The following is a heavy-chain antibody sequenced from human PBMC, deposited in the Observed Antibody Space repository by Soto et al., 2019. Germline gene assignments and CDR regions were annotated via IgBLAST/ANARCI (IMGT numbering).Heavy chain of an antibody. CDR1: GYIFTNYY. J-gene: IGHJ4*02. V-gene: IGHV1-46*01. CDR3: ARRSLYYFDY. CDR2: INPLPTSGST. Sequence: GASVKVSCKASGYIFTNYYIHWVRQAPGQGLEWMAIINPLPTSGSTNYAQKFQGRVTVTRDTSTSTVYLELSSLRSDDTAVYYCARRSLYYFDYWGQGTLVTVSS.